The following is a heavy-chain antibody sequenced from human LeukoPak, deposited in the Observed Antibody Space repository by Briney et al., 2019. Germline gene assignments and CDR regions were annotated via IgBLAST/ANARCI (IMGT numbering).Heavy chain of an antibody. CDR1: GFTFSNAW. CDR2: IKSKTDGGTT. V-gene: IGHV3-15*01. CDR3: TTAYYDFWSGYYYYYMDV. J-gene: IGHJ6*03. Sequence: GGSLRLSCAASGFTFSNAWMSWVRQAPGKGLEWVGRIKSKTDGGTTDYAAPVKGRFNISRDDSKNTLYLQMNSLKTEDTAVYYCTTAYYDFWSGYYYYYMDVWGKGTTVTVSS. D-gene: IGHD3-3*01.